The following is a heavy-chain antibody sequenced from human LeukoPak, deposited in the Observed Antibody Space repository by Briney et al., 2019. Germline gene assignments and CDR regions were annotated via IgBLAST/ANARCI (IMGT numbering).Heavy chain of an antibody. J-gene: IGHJ4*02. V-gene: IGHV4-34*01. D-gene: IGHD3-9*01. CDR2: INHSGST. CDR3: ARHVRYILTGYYHPFDY. CDR1: GGSFSGYY. Sequence: SETLSLTCAVYGGSFSGYYWSWIRQPPGKGLEWIGEINHSGSTNYNPSLTSRVTISVDTSRNQFSLKLSSVTAAETAVYYCARHVRYILTGYYHPFDYWGQGTLVTVSS.